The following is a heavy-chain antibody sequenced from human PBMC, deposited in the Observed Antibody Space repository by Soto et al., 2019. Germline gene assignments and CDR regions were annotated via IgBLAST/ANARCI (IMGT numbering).Heavy chain of an antibody. D-gene: IGHD1-1*01. J-gene: IGHJ5*02. Sequence: EVQLVESGGGLVKPGGSLRLSCAASGFTFSSYSMNWVRQAPGKGLEWVSSISSSSSYIYYADSVKGRFTISRDNAKNSLYLQMNSLRAEDTAVYYCARGLGNLNWFDPWGQGTLFTDSS. CDR1: GFTFSSYS. CDR3: ARGLGNLNWFDP. CDR2: ISSSSSYI. V-gene: IGHV3-21*01.